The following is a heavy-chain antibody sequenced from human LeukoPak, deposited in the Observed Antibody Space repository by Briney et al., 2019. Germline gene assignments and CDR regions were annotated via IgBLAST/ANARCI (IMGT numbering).Heavy chain of an antibody. V-gene: IGHV1-2*02. J-gene: IGHJ4*02. D-gene: IGHD5-24*01. CDR1: GYIFTGYC. Sequence: ASVKVSCKASGYIFTGYCLHWVRQAPGQRFEWMGWINPNTGGTNYEENFQGRVSLTRDTSITTAYMELSRLTYDDTAVYFCARDDKSSYNFDSWGQGTLVTVSS. CDR3: ARDDKSSYNFDS. CDR2: INPNTGGT.